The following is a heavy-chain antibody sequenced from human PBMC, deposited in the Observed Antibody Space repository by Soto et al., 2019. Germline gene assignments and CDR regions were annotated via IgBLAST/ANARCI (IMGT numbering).Heavy chain of an antibody. J-gene: IGHJ4*02. CDR3: ARGYDILSHFDY. Sequence: EVQLLESGGGLVQPGGSLRLSCATSGLTFTCYAMSWVPQAPGKGLEWVSPIRGSGGSTYYANSVKGRFTISRDNSKNTLYLQMNSLRAEDTAVYYCARGYDILSHFDYWGQGTLVTVSS. D-gene: IGHD3-9*01. CDR2: IRGSGGST. V-gene: IGHV3-23*01. CDR1: GLTFTCYA.